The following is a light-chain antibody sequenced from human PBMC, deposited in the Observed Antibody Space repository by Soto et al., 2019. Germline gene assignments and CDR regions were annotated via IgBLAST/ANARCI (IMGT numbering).Light chain of an antibody. J-gene: IGLJ3*02. CDR1: SSDVGGYNY. V-gene: IGLV2-11*01. Sequence: SALTQPRSVSGSPGQSVTISCTGTSSDVGGYNYVSWYQQHPGKAPKVMIYDVTKRPSGVPDRFSGSKSGNTASLTISGLQAEDEADYYCCSHAGTTPWVFGGGTKLTVL. CDR3: CSHAGTTPWV. CDR2: DVT.